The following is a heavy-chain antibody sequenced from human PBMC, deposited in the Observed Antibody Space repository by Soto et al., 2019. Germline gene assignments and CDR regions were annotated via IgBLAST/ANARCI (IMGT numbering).Heavy chain of an antibody. CDR3: ARSPMNYDGSGGLES. CDR1: GGSISSYY. J-gene: IGHJ4*02. Sequence: SETLSLTCTVSGGSISSYYWSWIRQPPGKGLEWIGYIYYSGRTNYNPSLKSRVTISEDTSKNQFFLGLSSVTAADTAVYYCARSPMNYDGSGGLESWGQGTLVTVSS. V-gene: IGHV4-59*01. D-gene: IGHD3-10*01. CDR2: IYYSGRT.